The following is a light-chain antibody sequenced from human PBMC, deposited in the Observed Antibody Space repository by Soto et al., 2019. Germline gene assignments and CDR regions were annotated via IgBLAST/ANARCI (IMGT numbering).Light chain of an antibody. CDR2: KAS. J-gene: IGKJ1*01. CDR3: LQDHDDSWT. CDR1: RSISNW. Sequence: DIQVTQSPSTLSASVGGTVTITCRASRSISNWLAWYQQKPGIAPKLLIYKASTLQSGVPSRFSGSGYGTEFTLTISRLQPEDSATYYCLQDHDDSWTFGQGTKVDIK. V-gene: IGKV1-5*03.